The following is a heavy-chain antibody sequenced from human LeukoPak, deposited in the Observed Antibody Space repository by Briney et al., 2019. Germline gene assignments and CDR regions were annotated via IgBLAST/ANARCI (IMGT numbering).Heavy chain of an antibody. J-gene: IGHJ6*03. D-gene: IGHD3-10*01. CDR2: IYTSGST. CDR1: GGSISSYY. V-gene: IGHV4-4*07. CDR3: ARGDGSGSYYHMDV. Sequence: SETLSLTCTVSGGSISSYYWSWIRQPAGKGLEWIGRIYTSGSTNYNPSLKRRVTMSVDTPKSPFSLKLSSVTAADTAVYYCARGDGSGSYYHMDVWGKGTTVTVSS.